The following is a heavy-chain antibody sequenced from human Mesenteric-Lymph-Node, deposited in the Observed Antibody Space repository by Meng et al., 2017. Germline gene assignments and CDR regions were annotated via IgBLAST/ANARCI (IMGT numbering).Heavy chain of an antibody. J-gene: IGHJ4*02. V-gene: IGHV4-31*01. D-gene: IGHD5-18*01. CDR3: ARGRYGRRNYFDY. CDR1: GGSISSGGYY. Sequence: VQLQESGPGLVKPSQTLSLTCTVSGGSISSGGYYWSWIRQPPGKGLEWIGEINHSGSTNYKPSLKSPVTISVDTSKNQFSLKLTSVTAADTAVYYCARGRYGRRNYFDYWGQGTLVTVSS. CDR2: INHSGST.